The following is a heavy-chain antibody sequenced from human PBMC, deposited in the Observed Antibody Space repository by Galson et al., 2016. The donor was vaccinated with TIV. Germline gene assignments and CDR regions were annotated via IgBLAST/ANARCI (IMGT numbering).Heavy chain of an antibody. V-gene: IGHV1-2*02. J-gene: IGHJ4*01. CDR3: ARGYGSDPDF. Sequence: SVKVSCKASGYTFSDYYIHWVRQAPGRGLEWMGWINPKTGGTIYGQKFHGRVALTRDTTVNTVYMEVRSLRSDDTAMFYCARGYGSDPDFWGQGTLVTGSS. CDR2: INPKTGGT. CDR1: GYTFSDYY. D-gene: IGHD3-10*01.